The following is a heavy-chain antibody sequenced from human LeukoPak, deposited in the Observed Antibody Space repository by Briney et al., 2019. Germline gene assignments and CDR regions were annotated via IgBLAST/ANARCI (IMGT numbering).Heavy chain of an antibody. D-gene: IGHD6-13*01. Sequence: GGSLRLSCAASGFTFSLYAMHWVRQAPGKGLECVSVIFSDGTTYYADSVKGRFSISRDNSKNTLYLHMNSLRAEDTAVYYCARESSSWYNWFDPWGQGTLVTVSS. CDR3: ARESSSWYNWFDP. CDR2: IFSDGTT. CDR1: GFTFSLYA. V-gene: IGHV3-53*01. J-gene: IGHJ5*02.